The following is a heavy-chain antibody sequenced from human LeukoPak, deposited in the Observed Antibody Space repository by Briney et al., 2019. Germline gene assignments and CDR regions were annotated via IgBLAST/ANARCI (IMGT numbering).Heavy chain of an antibody. D-gene: IGHD3-10*01. V-gene: IGHV1-2*02. CDR1: GYTFTGYY. CDR2: INPNSGGT. J-gene: IGHJ4*02. Sequence: ASVKVSCKASGYTFTGYYMHWVRQAPGQGLEWMGWINPNSGGTNYAQKFQGRVTMTRDTSISTAYMELSRLRSDDTAVYYCATFGLKGTLNPPFDYWGQGTLVTVSS. CDR3: ATFGLKGTLNPPFDY.